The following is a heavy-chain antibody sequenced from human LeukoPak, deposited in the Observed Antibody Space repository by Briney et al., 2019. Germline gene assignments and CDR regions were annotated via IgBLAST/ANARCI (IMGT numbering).Heavy chain of an antibody. V-gene: IGHV3-21*01. CDR2: ISSTGSYI. D-gene: IGHD3-22*01. CDR3: AKGYGPYYYDSSLDI. CDR1: GFTFSSYS. J-gene: IGHJ3*02. Sequence: GGSLRLSCAASGFTFSSYSMNWVRQAPGKGLEWVSSISSTGSYIFYADSMKGRFTISRDNAKNSLYLQMNSLRAEDTAVYYCAKGYGPYYYDSSLDIWGQGTMVTVSS.